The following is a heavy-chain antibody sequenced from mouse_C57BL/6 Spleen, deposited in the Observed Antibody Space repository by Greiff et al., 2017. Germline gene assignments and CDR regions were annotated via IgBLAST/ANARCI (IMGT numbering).Heavy chain of an antibody. CDR2: INPSTGGT. CDR1: GYSFTGYY. CDR3: ARSDYDGAWFAD. J-gene: IGHJ3*01. D-gene: IGHD2-4*01. V-gene: IGHV1-42*01. Sequence: VQLKESGPELVKPGASVKISCKASGYSFTGYYMNWVKQSPEKSLEWIGEINPSTGGTTYNQKFKAKATLTVVKSSSTAYMQLKSLTSEDSAVYYCARSDYDGAWFADWGQGTLVTVSA.